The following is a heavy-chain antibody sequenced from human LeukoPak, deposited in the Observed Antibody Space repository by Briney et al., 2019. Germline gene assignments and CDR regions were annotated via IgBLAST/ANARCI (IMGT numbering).Heavy chain of an antibody. V-gene: IGHV4-30-4*08. D-gene: IGHD2-2*01. CDR1: GGSISSGDYY. Sequence: SETLSLTCTVSGGSISSGDYYWSWIRQPPGKGLEWIGYIYYSGSTYYNPSLKSRVTISVDTSKNQFSLKLSSVTAADTAVYYCAREGVHCSSTSCYENFDYWGQGTLVTVS. J-gene: IGHJ4*02. CDR2: IYYSGST. CDR3: AREGVHCSSTSCYENFDY.